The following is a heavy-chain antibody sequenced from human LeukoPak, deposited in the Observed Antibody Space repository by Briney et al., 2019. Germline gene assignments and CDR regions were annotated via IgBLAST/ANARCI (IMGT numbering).Heavy chain of an antibody. V-gene: IGHV4-34*01. D-gene: IGHD6-19*01. CDR2: INHSGST. CDR1: GGSFRGYY. Sequence: SETLSLTCAVYGGSFRGYYWSWIRQPPGEGLEWIGEINHSGSTNYNPSLKSRVTISVDTSKNQFSLKLSSVTAADTAVYYCASSVAGPYNWFDPWGQGTLVTVSS. CDR3: ASSVAGPYNWFDP. J-gene: IGHJ5*02.